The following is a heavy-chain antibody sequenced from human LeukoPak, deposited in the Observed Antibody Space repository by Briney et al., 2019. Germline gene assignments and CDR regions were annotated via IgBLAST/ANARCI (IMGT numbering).Heavy chain of an antibody. CDR3: AKDRGGLVVVVAATYDY. J-gene: IGHJ4*02. CDR2: IGRSGDNK. Sequence: GGSLRLSCAASGFTFSSYIMSWVRQAPGKGLEWVSGIGRSGDNKKYADSVKGRFTISRDNFKNTLYLQMNSLRAEDTAVYYCAKDRGGLVVVVAATYDYWGQGTLVTVSS. CDR1: GFTFSSYI. V-gene: IGHV3-23*01. D-gene: IGHD2-15*01.